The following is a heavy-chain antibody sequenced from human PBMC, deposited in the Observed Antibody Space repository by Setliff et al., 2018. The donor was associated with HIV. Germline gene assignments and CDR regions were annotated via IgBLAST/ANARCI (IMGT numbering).Heavy chain of an antibody. J-gene: IGHJ3*02. CDR2: IDPNGGAT. Sequence: EASVKVSCKAFGYTFTSYFLHWVRQAPGQGLEWLGIIDPNGGATNNAQKLQGRLTVTTDTSTGTLYMELSNLRSDDSAVYYCARAGGGATDQAFDIWGQGTMV. D-gene: IGHD2-2*01. CDR3: ARAGGGATDQAFDI. V-gene: IGHV1-46*01. CDR1: GYTFTSYF.